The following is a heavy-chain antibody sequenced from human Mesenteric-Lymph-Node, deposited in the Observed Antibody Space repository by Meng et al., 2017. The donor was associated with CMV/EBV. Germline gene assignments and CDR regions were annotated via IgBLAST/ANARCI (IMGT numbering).Heavy chain of an antibody. J-gene: IGHJ4*02. CDR2: INPNSGGT. V-gene: IGHV1-2*02. D-gene: IGHD3-10*01. CDR3: ARDGITMVRGVIPGSY. Sequence: GYTFNGYYMHWVRQAPGQGLEWMGRINPNSGGTNYAQKFQGRVTMTRDTSISTAYMELSRLRSDDTAVYYCARDGITMVRGVIPGSYWGQGTLVTVSS. CDR1: GYTFNGYY.